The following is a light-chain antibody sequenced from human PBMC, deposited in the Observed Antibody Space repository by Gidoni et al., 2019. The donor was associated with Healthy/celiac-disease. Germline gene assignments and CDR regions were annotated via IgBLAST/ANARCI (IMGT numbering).Light chain of an antibody. Sequence: EIVMTQSPATLSVSPGERATLSCRASQSVSSNLAWYQQKPGQAPRLLIYGASTRATGIPARFSGSGSGTEFTLTISSLRSEDSAVYYCQHYNNWLRGFGQGTKVEIK. CDR3: QHYNNWLRG. CDR1: QSVSSN. CDR2: GAS. J-gene: IGKJ1*01. V-gene: IGKV3-15*01.